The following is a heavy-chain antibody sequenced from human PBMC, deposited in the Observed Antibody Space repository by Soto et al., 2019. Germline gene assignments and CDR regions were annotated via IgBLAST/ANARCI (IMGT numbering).Heavy chain of an antibody. D-gene: IGHD6-19*01. Sequence: PSETLSLTCTVSGGSISSYYWSWIRQPPGKGLEWIGYIYYSGSTNYNPSLKSRVTISVDTSKNQFSLKLSSVTAADTAVYYCARLPPRIAVDDAFDIWGQGTMVTVSS. CDR1: GGSISSYY. CDR2: IYYSGST. CDR3: ARLPPRIAVDDAFDI. J-gene: IGHJ3*02. V-gene: IGHV4-59*08.